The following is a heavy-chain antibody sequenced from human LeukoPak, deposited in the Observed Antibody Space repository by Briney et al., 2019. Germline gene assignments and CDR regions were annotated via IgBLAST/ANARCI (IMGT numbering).Heavy chain of an antibody. D-gene: IGHD4-17*01. Sequence: TSETLSLTCSVSGGSIRGYYWNWIRQPPGKGLEWIGYIYYSGSTNYNPSLKSRVTISVDKSKRQFSLNLTSVTAADTAVYYCARGGDYCNSFDPWGQGTLVSVSS. CDR3: ARGGDYCNSFDP. V-gene: IGHV4-59*01. J-gene: IGHJ5*02. CDR1: GGSIRGYY. CDR2: IYYSGST.